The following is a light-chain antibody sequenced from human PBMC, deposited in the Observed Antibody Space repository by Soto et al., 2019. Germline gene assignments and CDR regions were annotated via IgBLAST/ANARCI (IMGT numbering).Light chain of an antibody. CDR3: NSYTSASTYV. J-gene: IGLJ1*01. Sequence: QSALTQPASVSGSPGQSITISCTGTGGDIGSYNYVSWYQHHPGKVPKFIIYDVTNRPSGVSDRFSGSKSGNTASLTISGLQAEDEADYYCNSYTSASTYVFGTGTKVTVL. CDR1: GGDIGSYNY. V-gene: IGLV2-14*03. CDR2: DVT.